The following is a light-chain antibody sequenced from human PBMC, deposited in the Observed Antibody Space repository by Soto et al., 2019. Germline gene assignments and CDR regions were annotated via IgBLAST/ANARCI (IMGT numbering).Light chain of an antibody. V-gene: IGLV2-14*01. J-gene: IGLJ2*01. CDR1: SSDVGGYNY. CDR3: SSYTGSSTYVV. Sequence: QSALTQPASVSGSPGQSITISCTGTSSDVGGYNYVSWYQQHPGKAPKLMIYDVRNRPSGVSNRYSGSKSANTASLTISGRQAEDEADYYCSSYTGSSTYVVFGGGTQLTVL. CDR2: DVR.